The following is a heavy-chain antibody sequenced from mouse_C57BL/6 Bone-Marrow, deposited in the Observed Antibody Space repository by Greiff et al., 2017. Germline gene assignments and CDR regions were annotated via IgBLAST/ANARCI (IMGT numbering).Heavy chain of an antibody. CDR3: ARWRGYGDWYFDV. V-gene: IGHV1-54*01. D-gene: IGHD2-2*01. Sequence: QVQLQQSGAELVRPGTSVKVSCKASGYAFTNYLIEWVKQRPGQGLEWIGVINPGSGGTNYNEKFKGKATLTADKSSSTAYMQLSSLTSEDSAVYFWARWRGYGDWYFDVWGTGTTVTVSS. CDR1: GYAFTNYL. J-gene: IGHJ1*03. CDR2: INPGSGGT.